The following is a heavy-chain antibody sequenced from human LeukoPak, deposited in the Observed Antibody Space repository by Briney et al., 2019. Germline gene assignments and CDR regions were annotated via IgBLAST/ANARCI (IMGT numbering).Heavy chain of an antibody. J-gene: IGHJ4*02. CDR2: IYSGGST. V-gene: IGHV3-53*01. Sequence: GGSLRLSCAASGFTVSSNHMSWVRQAPGKGLEWVSVIYSGGSTDYADSVKGRFTISRDNLKNTLYLQMNSLRAEDTAVYYCAREMKQQLPLDYWGQGTLVTVTS. D-gene: IGHD6-13*01. CDR1: GFTVSSNH. CDR3: AREMKQQLPLDY.